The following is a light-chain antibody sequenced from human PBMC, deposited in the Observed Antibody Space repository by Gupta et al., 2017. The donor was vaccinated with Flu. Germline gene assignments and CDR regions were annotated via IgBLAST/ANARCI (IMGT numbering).Light chain of an antibody. V-gene: IGKV1-5*03. J-gene: IGKJ5*01. CDR1: QSVSGW. CDR3: QQYRTYPIT. Sequence: DIQMTQSPSTLSASVGDRVTITCRASQSVSGWLAWYQQKPGKAPKVLIYEASNLQSGVPSRFSGSGSGTEFTLTISSLQPDDFATYYCQQYRTYPITCGQGTRLEI. CDR2: EAS.